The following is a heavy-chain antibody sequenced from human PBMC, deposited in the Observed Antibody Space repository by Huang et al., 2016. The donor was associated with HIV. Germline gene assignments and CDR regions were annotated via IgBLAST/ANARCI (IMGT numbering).Heavy chain of an antibody. CDR2: INPGKGNT. CDR3: ARVLWFGATLDGFDI. D-gene: IGHD3-10*01. CDR1: GYTFNTYG. J-gene: IGHJ3*02. V-gene: IGHV1-3*01. Sequence: QVNLVQSGAEVKKHGASVKVSCKGSGYTFNTYGIHWVRQAPGQRLEWMGWINPGKGNTKYSQNFQGRLTITRDTFATTVYMDLSSLTSEDTAVYYCARVLWFGATLDGFDIWGQGTTVTVSS.